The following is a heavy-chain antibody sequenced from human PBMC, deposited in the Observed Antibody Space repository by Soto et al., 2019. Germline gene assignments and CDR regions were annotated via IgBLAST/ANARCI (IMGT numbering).Heavy chain of an antibody. V-gene: IGHV3-7*01. CDR2: IKPDGSEK. CDR3: ASVAI. J-gene: IGHJ4*02. Sequence: EVQLVESGGGLVQPGGSLRLSCAASGFIFNNYWMSWVRQAPGKGLEWVANIKPDGSEKNYVGSVKGRFTISRDNAKNALDLQMNSLTAEDTAVYYCASVAIWGQGTLVTVSS. D-gene: IGHD5-12*01. CDR1: GFIFNNYW.